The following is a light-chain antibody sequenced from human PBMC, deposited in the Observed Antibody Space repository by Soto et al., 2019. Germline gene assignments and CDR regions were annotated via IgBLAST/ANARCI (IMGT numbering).Light chain of an antibody. Sequence: DIQMTQSPSSLSASVGDRVTITCPASQGISNYLAWYQQKPGKAPKLLIYAPSTLQSGVPSRVSGSGSGTDFALTIGSLHPEDVSTIYCRNYNGAALAFGPGTKVDIK. CDR2: APS. J-gene: IGKJ3*01. CDR3: RNYNGAALA. CDR1: QGISNY. V-gene: IGKV1-27*01.